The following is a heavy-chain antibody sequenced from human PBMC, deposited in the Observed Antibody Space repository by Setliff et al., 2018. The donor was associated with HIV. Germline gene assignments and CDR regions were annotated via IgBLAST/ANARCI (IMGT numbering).Heavy chain of an antibody. CDR2: ISPYDLSE. Sequence: ASVKVSCKASGYIFSSYGITWVRQAPGQGPEWMGWISPYDLSERASQRFRGRVTMTRDTSINTAYLDLSGLTSDDTAVYYCARQFSNSFDSWGQGTLVTVSS. V-gene: IGHV1-18*01. CDR3: ARQFSNSFDS. J-gene: IGHJ4*02. CDR1: GYIFSSYG. D-gene: IGHD7-27*01.